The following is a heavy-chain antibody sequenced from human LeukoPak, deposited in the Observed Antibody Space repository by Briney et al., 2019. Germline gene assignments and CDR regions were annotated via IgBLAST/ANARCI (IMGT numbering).Heavy chain of an antibody. D-gene: IGHD5-18*01. CDR1: GLTFSDHY. CDR3: ARVASGYIYGLPLKFFFDD. Sequence: GGSLRLSCAASGLTFSDHYMTWIRQAPGKGLEWVSYISNSGSTIYYADSMRGRFTVSRDNAKSSLFLQMNSLRVEDTAVYYCARVASGYIYGLPLKFFFDDWGQGTLVTVSS. J-gene: IGHJ4*02. V-gene: IGHV3-11*01. CDR2: ISNSGSTI.